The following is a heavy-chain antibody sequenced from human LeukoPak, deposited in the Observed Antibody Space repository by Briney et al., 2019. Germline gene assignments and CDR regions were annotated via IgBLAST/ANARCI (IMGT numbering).Heavy chain of an antibody. V-gene: IGHV3-23*01. CDR2: ISGSGGST. J-gene: IGHJ4*02. Sequence: GGSLRLSCAASGFTFSSYSMNWVRQAPGKGLEWVSAISGSGGSTYYADSVKGRFTISRDNSKNTLHLQMNSLRAEDTAVYYCAKLYGLQWKIDYWGQGTLVTVSS. D-gene: IGHD4-4*01. CDR1: GFTFSSYS. CDR3: AKLYGLQWKIDY.